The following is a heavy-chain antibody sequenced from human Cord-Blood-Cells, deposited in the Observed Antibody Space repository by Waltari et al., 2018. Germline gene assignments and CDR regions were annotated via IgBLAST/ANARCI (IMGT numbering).Heavy chain of an antibody. J-gene: IGHJ4*02. V-gene: IGHV3-21*01. D-gene: IGHD2-8*01. CDR3: ARGYCTNGVCYFDY. CDR1: GFTFSSYS. CDR2: ISSSSSYI. Sequence: EVQLVESGGGLVKRGGSLRLSCAASGFTFSSYSMNWVRQAPGKGLEWVSSISSSSSYICYADSVKGRFTISRDNAKNSLYLEMNSLRAEDTAVYYCARGYCTNGVCYFDYWGQGTLVTVSS.